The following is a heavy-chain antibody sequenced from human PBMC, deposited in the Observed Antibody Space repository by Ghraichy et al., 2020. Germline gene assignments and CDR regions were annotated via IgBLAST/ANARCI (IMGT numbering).Heavy chain of an antibody. CDR2: ISSSSSTI. CDR3: ARDGGRGGWYNWFDP. J-gene: IGHJ5*02. Sequence: GGSLRLSCAASGFTFSSYAMSWVRQAPGKGLEWVSYISSSSSTIYYADSVKGRFTISRDNAKNSLYLQMNSLRDEDTAVYYCARDGGRGGWYNWFDPWGQGTLVTVSS. CDR1: GFTFSSYA. V-gene: IGHV3-48*02. D-gene: IGHD6-19*01.